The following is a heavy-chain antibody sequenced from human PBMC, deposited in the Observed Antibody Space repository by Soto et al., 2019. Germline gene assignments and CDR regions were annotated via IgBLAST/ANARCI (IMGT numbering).Heavy chain of an antibody. CDR3: AGEKGVDYYDSSGLFDY. V-gene: IGHV4-4*07. J-gene: IGHJ4*02. CDR1: GGSISSYY. Sequence: SETLSLTCTVSGGSISSYYWSWIRQPAGKGLEWIGRIYTSGSTNYNPSLKSRVTMSVDTSKNQFSLKLSSVTAADTAVYYCAGEKGVDYYDSSGLFDYWGQGTLVTVSS. D-gene: IGHD3-22*01. CDR2: IYTSGST.